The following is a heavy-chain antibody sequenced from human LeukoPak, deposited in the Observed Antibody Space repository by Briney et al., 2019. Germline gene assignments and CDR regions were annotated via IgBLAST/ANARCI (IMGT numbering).Heavy chain of an antibody. V-gene: IGHV4-4*02. J-gene: IGHJ4*02. CDR2: IYHSGST. CDR3: ARAPGGYCSSTSCSPFDY. D-gene: IGHD2-2*01. CDR1: GGSISSSNW. Sequence: PSETLSLTGAVSGGSISSSNWWSWVRQPPGKGLEWIGEIYHSGSTNYNPSLKSRVTISVDKSKNQFSLKLSSVTAADTAVYYCARAPGGYCSSTSCSPFDYWGQGTLVTVSS.